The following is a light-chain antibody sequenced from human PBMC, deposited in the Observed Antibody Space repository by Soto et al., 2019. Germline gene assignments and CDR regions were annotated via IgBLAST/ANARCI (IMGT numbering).Light chain of an antibody. CDR3: QQYGSYSPWT. CDR2: KAS. CDR1: QSISSW. J-gene: IGKJ1*01. V-gene: IGKV1-5*03. Sequence: DIQMTQSPSTLSASVGDRVTITCRASQSISSWLAWYQQKPGKAPKLLIYKASSLESGVPQRFSGSGSGTELSIPLTSLQPDDFASYYCQQYGSYSPWTFGQATKVEIK.